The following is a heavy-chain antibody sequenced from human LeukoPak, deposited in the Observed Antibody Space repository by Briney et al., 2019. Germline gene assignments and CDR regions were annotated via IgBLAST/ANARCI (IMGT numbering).Heavy chain of an antibody. CDR3: AKTYYEYVWGGEPYYYYYMDV. CDR2: INPNSGGT. CDR1: GYTFSGYY. Sequence: ASVKVSCKASGYTFSGYYMHWVRQAPGQGLEWMGWINPNSGGTNYAQKFQGRVTMTRDTSIRTAYMELSRLRSDDTAVYSCAKTYYEYVWGGEPYYYYYMDVWGKGTTVTVSS. J-gene: IGHJ6*03. D-gene: IGHD3-16*01. V-gene: IGHV1-2*02.